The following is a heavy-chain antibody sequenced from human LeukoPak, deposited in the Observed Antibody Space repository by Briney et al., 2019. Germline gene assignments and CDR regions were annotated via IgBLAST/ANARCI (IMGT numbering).Heavy chain of an antibody. CDR2: LSGSGGTT. V-gene: IGHV3-23*01. CDR1: GFTFSSYT. CDR3: AKGGGTYDSSGPLGH. Sequence: GGSLRLSCVASGFTFSSYTMNWVRQAPGKGLEWVSTLSGSGGTTYYAGSVKGRFTISRDNSKNTLYLQMSSLTADDTAVYHCAKGGGTYDSSGPLGHWGQGTLVTVSS. D-gene: IGHD3-22*01. J-gene: IGHJ4*02.